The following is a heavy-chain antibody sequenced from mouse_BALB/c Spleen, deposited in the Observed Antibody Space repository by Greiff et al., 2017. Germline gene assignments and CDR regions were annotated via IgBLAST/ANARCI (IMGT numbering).Heavy chain of an antibody. D-gene: IGHD1-1*01. J-gene: IGHJ3*01. V-gene: IGHV2-6-4*01. CDR3: ARNSYYGVFAY. CDR1: GFSLSSYS. Sequence: QVKLQQSGPGLVAPSQSLSITCTVSGFSLSSYSVHWVRQPPGKGLEWLGMIWGGGSTDYNSALITRLSISKDNSKSQVFLKMNSQQTDDTAMYYYARNSYYGVFAYWGQGTLVTVSA. CDR2: IWGGGST.